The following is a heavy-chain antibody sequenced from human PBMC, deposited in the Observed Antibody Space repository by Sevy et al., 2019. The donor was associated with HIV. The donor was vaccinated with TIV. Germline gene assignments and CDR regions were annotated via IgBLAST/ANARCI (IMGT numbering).Heavy chain of an antibody. CDR3: ARGTRYSGSYYLGDDAFDI. J-gene: IGHJ3*02. CDR1: GFTFSRYD. Sequence: GGSLRLSCAASGFTFSRYDMHWVRQATGKGLEWVSSIGTAGDTYYPGSVKGRFTISREYAKKSLYLQMNSLRAGDTAVYYCARGTRYSGSYYLGDDAFDIWGQGTMVTVSS. D-gene: IGHD1-26*01. CDR2: IGTAGDT. V-gene: IGHV3-13*01.